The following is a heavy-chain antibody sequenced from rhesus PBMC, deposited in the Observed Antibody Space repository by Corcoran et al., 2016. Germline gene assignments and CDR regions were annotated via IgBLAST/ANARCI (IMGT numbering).Heavy chain of an antibody. CDR3: ARFSGYYPNFDY. J-gene: IGHJ4*01. CDR2: IAGRRGSY. V-gene: IGHV4-127*01. D-gene: IGHD3-28*01. CDR1: GYSIGSGYG. Sequence: QVQLQESGPGLVKPVETLSLTCAVSGYSIGSGYGWSWIRQSPGKGLEWIGYIAGRRGSYRHNHSLKGRVTSSKDTSKNQFSLKLTSVTAADTAVYYCARFSGYYPNFDYWGQGVRVTVSS.